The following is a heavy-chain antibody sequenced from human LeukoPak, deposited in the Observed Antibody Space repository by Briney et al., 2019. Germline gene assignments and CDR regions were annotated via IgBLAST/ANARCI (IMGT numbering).Heavy chain of an antibody. Sequence: SETLSLTCTVSSGSVSNSHYYWAWVRQPPGKGLEWLGSIFYSGNTHYNPSLKSPVTISIDTSKNQFSLKVSSVTAADTAVYYCARGPSFLGISEEMATDSWGQGTLVTVSS. CDR1: SGSVSNSHYY. CDR3: ARGPSFLGISEEMATDS. V-gene: IGHV4-39*07. CDR2: IFYSGNT. D-gene: IGHD5-24*01. J-gene: IGHJ5*02.